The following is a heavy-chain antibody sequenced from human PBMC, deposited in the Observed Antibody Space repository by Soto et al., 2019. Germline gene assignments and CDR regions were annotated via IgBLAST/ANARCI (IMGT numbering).Heavy chain of an antibody. CDR1: GGSGSSGSHY. Sequence: SETLSLTCTVSGGSGSSGSHYGSWIRQPPGKGLEWIGYIYYSGSTNYNPSLKSRVTISEDTSKNQFSLKLSSVTAADTAVYYCARYYDSSGYGPWGQGTLVTVSS. J-gene: IGHJ5*02. D-gene: IGHD3-22*01. CDR3: ARYYDSSGYGP. CDR2: IYYSGST. V-gene: IGHV4-61*01.